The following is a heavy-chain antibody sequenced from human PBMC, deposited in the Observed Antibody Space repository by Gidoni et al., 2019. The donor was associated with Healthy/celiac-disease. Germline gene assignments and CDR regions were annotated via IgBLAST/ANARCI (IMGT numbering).Heavy chain of an antibody. D-gene: IGHD6-19*01. Sequence: EVQLVESGGGLVKPGGSLRLSCAASGFTFSNAWMSWVRQAPGKGLEWVGRIKSKADGGTTDYAAPVKGRFTISRDDSKNTLYLQMNSLKTEDTAVYYCTTALAVAGPYYYYGMDVWGQGTTVTVSS. CDR3: TTALAVAGPYYYYGMDV. V-gene: IGHV3-15*01. CDR1: GFTFSNAW. J-gene: IGHJ6*02. CDR2: IKSKADGGTT.